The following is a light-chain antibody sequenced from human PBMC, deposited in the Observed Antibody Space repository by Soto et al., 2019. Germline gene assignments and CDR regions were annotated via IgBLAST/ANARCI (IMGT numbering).Light chain of an antibody. Sequence: QSVLTQPPSVSAAPGQKVTISCSGSTSNIGSNYVSWYQQLPGTAPRLLIYDNNKRPSGIPDRFSGSKSGTSATLGITGLQTGDEADYYCGTGDSSRGAVVFGGGTKVTVL. V-gene: IGLV1-51*01. CDR1: TSNIGSNY. CDR3: GTGDSSRGAVV. J-gene: IGLJ2*01. CDR2: DNN.